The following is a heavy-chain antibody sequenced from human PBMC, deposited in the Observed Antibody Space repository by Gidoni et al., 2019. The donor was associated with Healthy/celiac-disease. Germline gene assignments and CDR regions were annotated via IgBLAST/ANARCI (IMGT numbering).Heavy chain of an antibody. J-gene: IGHJ6*03. Sequence: QVQLQESGPGLVKPSQTLSLTCTVSGGSISSGDYYWSWIRPPPGKGLEWIGYIYYSGSTYYNPSLKSRVTISVDTSKNQFSLKLSSVTAADTAVYYCARVQGSYGYRYYYYYMDVWGKGTTVTVSS. D-gene: IGHD5-18*01. V-gene: IGHV4-30-4*01. CDR1: GGSISSGDYY. CDR2: IYYSGST. CDR3: ARVQGSYGYRYYYYYMDV.